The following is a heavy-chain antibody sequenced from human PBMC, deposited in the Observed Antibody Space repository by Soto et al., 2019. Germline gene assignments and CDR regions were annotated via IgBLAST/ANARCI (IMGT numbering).Heavy chain of an antibody. V-gene: IGHV4-39*01. CDR2: IYYSGST. Sequence: QLQLQESGPGLVKPSETLSLTCTVSGGSISSNNYYWGWIRQPPGKGLEWIGSIYYSGSTYYNPSLKSRVTMSVDTSKSQCSLRLSSVTAADTAVYSCARHPGYAVPTVYATHYFDYWGQGILVTVSS. J-gene: IGHJ4*02. CDR3: ARHPGYAVPTVYATHYFDY. D-gene: IGHD2-8*01. CDR1: GGSISSNNYY.